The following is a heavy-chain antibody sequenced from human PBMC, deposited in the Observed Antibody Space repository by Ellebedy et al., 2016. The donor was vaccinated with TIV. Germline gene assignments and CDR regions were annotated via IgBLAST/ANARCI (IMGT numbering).Heavy chain of an antibody. CDR2: IRTNSYNT. CDR3: ARRGPAAAPYYMDV. J-gene: IGHJ6*03. D-gene: IGHD6-13*01. CDR1: GFTLGNYE. V-gene: IGHV3-23*01. Sequence: GESLKISXVASGFTLGNYEMTWVRQAPGKGLQWISIIRTNSYNTLYADSVKGRFTISRDDSKKTLYLQMNSLRAEDTAVYYCARRGPAAAPYYMDVWGKGTTVTVSS.